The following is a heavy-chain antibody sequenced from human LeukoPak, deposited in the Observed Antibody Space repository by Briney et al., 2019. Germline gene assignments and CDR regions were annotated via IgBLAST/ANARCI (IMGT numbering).Heavy chain of an antibody. J-gene: IGHJ4*02. V-gene: IGHV3-23*01. D-gene: IGHD1-1*01. CDR3: ARVPMSRGPQNSYFDS. Sequence: PGGSLRLSCAASGFIFSNYAMSWVRQAPGKGLEWVSAISGSGGSTYYADSVKGRFTISRDNSKNTVSLLMNSLGVEDTATYFCARVPMSRGPQNSYFDSWGQGTLVVVSS. CDR1: GFIFSNYA. CDR2: ISGSGGST.